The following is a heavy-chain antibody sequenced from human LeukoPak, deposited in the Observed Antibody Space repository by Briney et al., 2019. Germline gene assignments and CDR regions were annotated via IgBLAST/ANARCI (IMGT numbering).Heavy chain of an antibody. Sequence: GASVKVSCKTSGYTFTSYYIHWVRQAPGQGLEWMGIINPSGGSTSYAQKFQGRVTMTRDMSTSTVYMELSSLRSDDTAVYYCARDLSITMVRGSLVFYYYMDVWGKGTTVTISS. J-gene: IGHJ6*03. D-gene: IGHD3-10*01. CDR3: ARDLSITMVRGSLVFYYYMDV. V-gene: IGHV1-46*01. CDR1: GYTFTSYY. CDR2: INPSGGST.